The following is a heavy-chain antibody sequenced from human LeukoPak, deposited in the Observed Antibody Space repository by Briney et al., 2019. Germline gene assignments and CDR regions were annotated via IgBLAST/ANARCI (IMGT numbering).Heavy chain of an antibody. D-gene: IGHD1-1*01. CDR3: ARGTLQEDWFDP. Sequence: PSETLSLTCTVSGGSISSYYWSWIRQPAGKGLEWIGRIYTSGSTYYNPSLKSRVTISVDRSKNQFSLKLSSVTAADTAVYYCARGTLQEDWFDPWGQGTLVTVSS. CDR1: GGSISSYY. J-gene: IGHJ5*02. CDR2: IYTSGST. V-gene: IGHV4-4*07.